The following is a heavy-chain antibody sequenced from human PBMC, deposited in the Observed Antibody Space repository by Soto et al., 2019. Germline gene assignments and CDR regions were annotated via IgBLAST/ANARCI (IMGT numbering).Heavy chain of an antibody. V-gene: IGHV1-18*01. J-gene: IGHJ6*02. CDR1: GYTFTNYG. CDR2: ISGYNGNT. CDR3: AREGPAPYYHYGMDV. Sequence: ASVKVSCKASGYTFTNYGFSWVRQAPGQGLEWMGWISGYNGNTKYVEKFQGRVTMTADTSTSTAHMELRSLRSDDTAVYYCAREGPAPYYHYGMDVWGQGTAVTVSS.